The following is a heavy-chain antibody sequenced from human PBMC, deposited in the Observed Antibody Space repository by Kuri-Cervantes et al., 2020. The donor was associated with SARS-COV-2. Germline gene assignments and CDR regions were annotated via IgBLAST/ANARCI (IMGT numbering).Heavy chain of an antibody. CDR3: AKSKGRENGWVYSSDLDAFDI. CDR2: IYSGGST. Sequence: GGSLRLSCAASGFTVSSNYMSWVRQAPGKGLEWVSVIYSGGSTYYADSVKGRFTISRDNSKNTLYLQMNSLRAEDTAVYYCAKSKGRENGWVYSSDLDAFDIWGQGTMVTVSS. CDR1: GFTVSSNY. V-gene: IGHV3-53*01. J-gene: IGHJ3*02. D-gene: IGHD3-22*01.